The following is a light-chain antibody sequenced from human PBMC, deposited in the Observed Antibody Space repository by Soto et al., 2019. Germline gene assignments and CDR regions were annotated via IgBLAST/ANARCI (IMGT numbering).Light chain of an antibody. CDR2: GAS. CDR3: QQYNDWPPWT. J-gene: IGKJ1*01. V-gene: IGKV3-15*01. CDR1: QSVYTH. Sequence: EIVMTQSPGTLSVSPGERATLSCRASQSVYTHLAWYQQKPGQGPRLLIYGASTRATGVPTRFSGSGSGTEFTLTISSLQSEDFAVYYCQQYNDWPPWTFGQGTKV.